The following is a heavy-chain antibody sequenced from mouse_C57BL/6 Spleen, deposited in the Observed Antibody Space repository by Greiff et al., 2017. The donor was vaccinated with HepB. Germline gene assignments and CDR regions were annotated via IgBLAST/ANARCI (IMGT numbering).Heavy chain of an antibody. V-gene: IGHV1-15*01. D-gene: IGHD4-1*01. CDR3: TRLGSNYPDY. CDR1: GYTFTDYE. J-gene: IGHJ2*01. CDR2: NDPETGGT. Sequence: VQLQHSGAELVRPGASVTLSCKASGYTFTDYEMHWVKQTPVHGLEWIGANDPETGGTAYNQKFKGKAILTADKSSSTAYMELRSLTSEDSAVYYCTRLGSNYPDYWGQGTTLTVSS.